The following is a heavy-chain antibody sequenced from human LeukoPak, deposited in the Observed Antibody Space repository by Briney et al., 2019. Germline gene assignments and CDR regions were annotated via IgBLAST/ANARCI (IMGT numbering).Heavy chain of an antibody. Sequence: GGSLRLSCAVSGITLSNYGMSWVRQAPGKGLEWVAGISDSGGSTNYADSVKGRFTISRDNAKNTLYLQMNSLRAEDTAVYFCAKRGVVIRVIRVGFHKQAYYFDSWGQGALVTVSS. CDR3: AKRGVVIRVIRVGFHKQAYYFDS. D-gene: IGHD3-10*01. V-gene: IGHV3-23*01. J-gene: IGHJ4*02. CDR2: ISDSGGST. CDR1: GITLSNYG.